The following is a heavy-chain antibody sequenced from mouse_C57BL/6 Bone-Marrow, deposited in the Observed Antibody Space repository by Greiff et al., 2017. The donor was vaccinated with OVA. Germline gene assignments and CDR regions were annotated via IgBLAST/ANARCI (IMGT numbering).Heavy chain of an antibody. D-gene: IGHD1-1*01. CDR3: AIPIYYYGSSYRYFDY. V-gene: IGHV1-55*01. Sequence: QVHVKQPGAELVKPGASVKMSCKASGYTFTSYWITWVKQRPGQGLEWIGDIYPGSGSTNYNEKFKSKATLTVDTSSSTAYMQLSSLTSEDSAVYYCAIPIYYYGSSYRYFDYWGQGTTLTVSS. CDR1: GYTFTSYW. J-gene: IGHJ2*01. CDR2: IYPGSGST.